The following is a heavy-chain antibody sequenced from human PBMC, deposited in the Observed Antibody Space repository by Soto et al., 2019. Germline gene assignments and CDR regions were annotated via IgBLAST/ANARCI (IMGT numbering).Heavy chain of an antibody. D-gene: IGHD3-3*02. Sequence: GASLINSCYGSGDSFTIYGIIWVFHMPGKGLEWMGRIDPSDPYTNYSPSFQGHVTVSADKSISTAYLQWSSLKPSDTAMYYCARHLKALGSFDYWGQGTLVTVYS. CDR3: ARHLKALGSFDY. CDR2: IDPSDPYT. J-gene: IGHJ4*02. V-gene: IGHV5-10-1*01. CDR1: GDSFTIYG.